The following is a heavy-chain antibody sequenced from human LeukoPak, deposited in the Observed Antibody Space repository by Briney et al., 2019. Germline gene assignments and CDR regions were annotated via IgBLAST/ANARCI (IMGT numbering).Heavy chain of an antibody. CDR2: ITSSSGYI. D-gene: IGHD6-25*01. J-gene: IGHJ4*02. CDR1: GFTISSYS. V-gene: IGHV3-21*01. CDR3: AREISSSGCLDY. Sequence: GGSLRLSCAASGFTISSYSMNWVRQAPGKGLEWVSSITSSSGYIYYADSVKGRFTISRDNAKKSLYLQMNSLRAEDTAVYYCAREISSSGCLDYWGQGTLVTVSS.